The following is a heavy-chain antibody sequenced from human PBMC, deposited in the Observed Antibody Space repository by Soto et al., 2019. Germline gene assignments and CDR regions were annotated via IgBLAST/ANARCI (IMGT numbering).Heavy chain of an antibody. Sequence: PGGPLRLSCAASGFTFSSYAMSWVRQAPGKGLEWVSAISGSGGSTYYADSVKGRFAISRDNSKNTLYLQMNSLRAEDTAVYYCAKHYYDSSGYRHDAFDIWGQGTMVTVSS. CDR1: GFTFSSYA. J-gene: IGHJ3*02. CDR3: AKHYYDSSGYRHDAFDI. CDR2: ISGSGGST. D-gene: IGHD3-22*01. V-gene: IGHV3-23*01.